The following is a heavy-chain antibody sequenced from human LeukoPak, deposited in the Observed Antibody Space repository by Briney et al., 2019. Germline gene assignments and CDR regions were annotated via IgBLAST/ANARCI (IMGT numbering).Heavy chain of an antibody. CDR1: GGSISSSNW. D-gene: IGHD6-13*01. Sequence: SGTLSLTCAVSGGSISSSNWWSWVRQPPGKGLEWIGEIYHSGSTNYNPSLKSRVTISVDKSKNQFSLKLSSVTAADTAVYYCARATIAAAKNFDYWGQGTLVAVSS. CDR2: IYHSGST. J-gene: IGHJ4*02. V-gene: IGHV4-4*02. CDR3: ARATIAAAKNFDY.